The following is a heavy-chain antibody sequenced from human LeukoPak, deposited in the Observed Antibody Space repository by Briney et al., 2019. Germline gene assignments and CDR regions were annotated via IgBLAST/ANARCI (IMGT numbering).Heavy chain of an antibody. Sequence: SETLSLTCTVSGGSISSYYWSWIRQPPGKGLEWIGYISSSGSTYYNPSLKSRITISVDTSENRFSLKLSSVTATDTAVYYCARDCSGGSCYGAFDIWGQGTMVTVSS. V-gene: IGHV4-4*08. J-gene: IGHJ3*02. CDR2: ISSSGST. CDR3: ARDCSGGSCYGAFDI. CDR1: GGSISSYY. D-gene: IGHD2-15*01.